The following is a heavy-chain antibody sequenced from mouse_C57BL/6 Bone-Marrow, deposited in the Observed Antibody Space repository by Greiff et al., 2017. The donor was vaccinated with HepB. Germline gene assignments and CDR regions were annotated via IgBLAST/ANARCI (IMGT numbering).Heavy chain of an antibody. CDR3: TIITTVVATGNCYFDV. Sequence: QVQLKQSGAELVRPGASVTLSCKASGYTFTDYEMHWVKQTPVHGLEWIGAIDPETGGTAYNQKFKGKAILTVDKSSSTAYMELRSLTSEDSAVYYCTIITTVVATGNCYFDVWGTGTAVTVSS. CDR2: IDPETGGT. CDR1: GYTFTDYE. D-gene: IGHD1-1*01. V-gene: IGHV1-15*01. J-gene: IGHJ1*03.